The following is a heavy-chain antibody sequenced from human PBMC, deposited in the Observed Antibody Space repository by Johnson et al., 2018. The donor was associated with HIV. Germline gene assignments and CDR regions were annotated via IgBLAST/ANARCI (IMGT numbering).Heavy chain of an antibody. CDR2: ISYDGSNK. Sequence: QVQLVESGGGVVQPGRSLRLSCAASGFTFSSYAMHWVRQAPGKGLEWVAVISYDGSNKYYADSVTGRFTISSDNSKNTLYLQMNSLRVEDTAVYYCARDSYKLELPLGAFDIWGQGTMVTVSA. CDR1: GFTFSSYA. J-gene: IGHJ3*02. D-gene: IGHD1-7*01. V-gene: IGHV3-30*04. CDR3: ARDSYKLELPLGAFDI.